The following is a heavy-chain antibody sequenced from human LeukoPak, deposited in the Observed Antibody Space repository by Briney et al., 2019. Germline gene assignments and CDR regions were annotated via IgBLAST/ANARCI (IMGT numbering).Heavy chain of an antibody. CDR2: IYTSGST. CDR3: AREGKCYYDSSGYS. Sequence: SETLSLTCTVSGGSISSGSYYWSWIRQPAGKGLEWIGRIYTSGSTNYNNSLKSRVTISVDTSKNQFSLKLSSVTAADTAVYYCAREGKCYYDSSGYSWGQGTLVTVSS. CDR1: GGSISSGSYY. J-gene: IGHJ4*02. D-gene: IGHD3-22*01. V-gene: IGHV4-61*02.